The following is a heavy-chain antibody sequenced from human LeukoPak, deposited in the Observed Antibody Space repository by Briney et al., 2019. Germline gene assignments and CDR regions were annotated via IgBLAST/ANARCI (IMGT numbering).Heavy chain of an antibody. CDR1: GYTFTSYG. CDR2: ISAYNGNT. J-gene: IGHJ6*02. Sequence: ASVKVSCKASGYTFTSYGISWVRQAPGQGLEWMGWISAYNGNTNYAQKLQGRVTMTTDTSTSTAYMELRSLRSDDTAVYYCARGPRGLTGYYLKSRLGMDVWGQGTTVTVSS. V-gene: IGHV1-18*01. D-gene: IGHD3-9*01. CDR3: ARGPRGLTGYYLKSRLGMDV.